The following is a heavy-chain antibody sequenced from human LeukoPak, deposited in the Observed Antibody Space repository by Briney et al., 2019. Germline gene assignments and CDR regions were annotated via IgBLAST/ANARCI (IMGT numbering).Heavy chain of an antibody. CDR1: GGSISSGGYY. V-gene: IGHV4-31*03. CDR3: ARGGAAASFDY. J-gene: IGHJ4*02. D-gene: IGHD6-13*01. Sequence: SETLSLTCTVSGGSISSGGYYWSWIRQHPGKGLEWIGCIYYSGSTYYNPSLKSRVTISVDTSKNQFSLKLSSVTAADTAVYYCARGGAAASFDYWGQGTLVTVSS. CDR2: IYYSGST.